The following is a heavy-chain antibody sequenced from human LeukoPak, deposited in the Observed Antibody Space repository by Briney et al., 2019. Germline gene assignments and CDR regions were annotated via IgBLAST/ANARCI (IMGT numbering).Heavy chain of an antibody. CDR2: IYYSGST. CDR3: ARDGDSSGQFDY. V-gene: IGHV4-30-4*01. D-gene: IGHD3-22*01. CDR1: GGSISSGDYY. Sequence: PSETLSLTCTVSGGSISSGDYYWSWIRQPPGTGLEWIGYIYYSGSTYYNPSLKSRVTISVDTSKNQFSLKLGSVTAADTAVYYCARDGDSSGQFDYWGQGTLVTVSS. J-gene: IGHJ4*02.